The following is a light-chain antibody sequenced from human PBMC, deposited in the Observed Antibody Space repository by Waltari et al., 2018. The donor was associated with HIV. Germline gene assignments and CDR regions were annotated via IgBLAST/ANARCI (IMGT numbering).Light chain of an antibody. CDR2: QDS. V-gene: IGLV3-1*01. CDR1: KLGDKY. CDR3: QAWDSSTGLYV. J-gene: IGLJ1*01. Sequence: SYELTQPPSVSVSPGQTASITCSGDKLGDKYACWYQQKPGQSPVLVIYQDSKRPSGIPERFSGSNSGNTATLTISGTQAMGEADYYCQAWDSSTGLYVFGTGTKVTVL.